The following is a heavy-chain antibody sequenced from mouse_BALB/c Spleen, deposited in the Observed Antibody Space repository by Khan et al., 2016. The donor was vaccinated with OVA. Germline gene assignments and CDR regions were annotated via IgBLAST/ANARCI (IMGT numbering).Heavy chain of an antibody. Sequence: VQLQQSGAELVKPGASVKLSCSASGFNIKDTYIHWMKQRPEQGLEWIGRIDPPNDDSKYGPKFQAKATLTADTSSNTAYLQLSSLTSEDTAVYYCATRYGNPFVFWGQGTLVSVSA. D-gene: IGHD2-1*01. CDR3: ATRYGNPFVF. J-gene: IGHJ3*01. CDR1: GFNIKDTY. CDR2: IDPPNDDS. V-gene: IGHV14-3*02.